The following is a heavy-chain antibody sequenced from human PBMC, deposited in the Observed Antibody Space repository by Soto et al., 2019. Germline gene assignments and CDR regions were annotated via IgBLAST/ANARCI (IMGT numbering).Heavy chain of an antibody. Sequence: GGSLRLSCAASGFTFSSYGMHWVRQAPGKGLEWVAVIWYDGSNKYYADSVKGRLTISRDNSKNTLYLQMNSLRAEDTAVYYCAREEGLRFLEWLSPLGMDVWGQGTTVTVSS. V-gene: IGHV3-33*01. CDR3: AREEGLRFLEWLSPLGMDV. D-gene: IGHD3-3*01. CDR1: GFTFSSYG. CDR2: IWYDGSNK. J-gene: IGHJ6*02.